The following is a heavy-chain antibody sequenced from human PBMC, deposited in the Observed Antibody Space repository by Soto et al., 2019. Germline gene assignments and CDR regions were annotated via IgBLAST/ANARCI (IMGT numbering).Heavy chain of an antibody. CDR3: AREYRPKPYTIFGVAPFDAFDI. V-gene: IGHV1-18*01. D-gene: IGHD3-3*01. CDR1: GYTFTSYG. Sequence: ASVKVSCKASGYTFTSYGISWVRQAPGQGLEWMGWISAYNGNTNYAQKLQGRVTMTTDTSTSTAYMELRSLRSDDTAVYYCAREYRPKPYTIFGVAPFDAFDIWGQGTMVTVSS. J-gene: IGHJ3*02. CDR2: ISAYNGNT.